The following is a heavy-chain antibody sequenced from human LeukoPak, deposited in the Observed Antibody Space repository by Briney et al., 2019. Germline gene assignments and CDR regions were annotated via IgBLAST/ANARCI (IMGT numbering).Heavy chain of an antibody. Sequence: SQTLSLTCPVSGGSIRRGRYHWRWIRQPAGKGRELIGRIYTSGSTNYNPSPKSRVTMSVDTSNSHCSLKLCAVSAAETVAYCCARELAASWFDPWGEGALVTVSS. D-gene: IGHD6-6*01. J-gene: IGHJ5*02. CDR2: IYTSGST. V-gene: IGHV4-61*02. CDR1: GGSIRRGRYH. CDR3: ARELAASWFDP.